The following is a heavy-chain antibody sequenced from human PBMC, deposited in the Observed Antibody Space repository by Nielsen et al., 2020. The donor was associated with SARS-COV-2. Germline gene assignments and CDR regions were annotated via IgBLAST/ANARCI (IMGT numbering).Heavy chain of an antibody. CDR3: AREPVGGIVGDLNWFDP. CDR2: IIPIFGTA. J-gene: IGHJ5*02. D-gene: IGHD3-16*01. Sequence: WVRQAPGQGLEWMGGIIPIFGTANYAQKFQGRVTITADESTSTAYMELSSLRSEDTAVYYCAREPVGGIVGDLNWFDPWGQGTLVTVSS. V-gene: IGHV1-69*01.